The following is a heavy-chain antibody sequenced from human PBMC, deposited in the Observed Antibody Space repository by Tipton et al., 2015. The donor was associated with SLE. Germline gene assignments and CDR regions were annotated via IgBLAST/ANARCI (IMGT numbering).Heavy chain of an antibody. CDR1: GGSISSGDYY. CDR2: ISHSEST. D-gene: IGHD3/OR15-3a*01. CDR3: ARHRDWGRGYFDY. J-gene: IGHJ4*02. Sequence: TLSLTCIVSGGSISSGDYYWGWIRQPPGKGLEWIGSISHSESTYYNPSLKSRVTMSIDTSKNQFSLKLSSVTAADTAVYYCARHRDWGRGYFDYWGQGTLVTVSS. V-gene: IGHV4-39*01.